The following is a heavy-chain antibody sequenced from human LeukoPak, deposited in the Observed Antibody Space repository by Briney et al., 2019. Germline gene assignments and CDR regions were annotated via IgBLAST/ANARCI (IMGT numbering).Heavy chain of an antibody. J-gene: IGHJ6*02. V-gene: IGHV4-34*01. CDR2: INHSGST. D-gene: IGHD2-15*01. Sequence: SETLSLTCAAYGGSFSGYYWSWIRQPPGKGLEWIGEINHSGSTNYNPSLKSRVTISVDTSKNQFSLKLSSVTAADTAVYYCARTVVAATPYYYYGMDVWGQGTTVTVSS. CDR1: GGSFSGYY. CDR3: ARTVVAATPYYYYGMDV.